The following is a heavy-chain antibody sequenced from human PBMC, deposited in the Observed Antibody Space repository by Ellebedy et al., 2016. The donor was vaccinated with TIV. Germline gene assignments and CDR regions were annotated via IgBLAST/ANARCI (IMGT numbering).Heavy chain of an antibody. V-gene: IGHV3-66*01. D-gene: IGHD3-9*01. CDR1: GFTFSSYA. J-gene: IGHJ6*02. CDR2: IYSGGST. CDR3: AGMTGYEGMDV. Sequence: GGSLKISXAASGFTFSSYAMSWVRQAPGKGLEWVSVIYSGGSTYYADSVKGRFTISRDNSKNTLYLQMNSLRAEDTAVYYCAGMTGYEGMDVWGQGTTVTVSS.